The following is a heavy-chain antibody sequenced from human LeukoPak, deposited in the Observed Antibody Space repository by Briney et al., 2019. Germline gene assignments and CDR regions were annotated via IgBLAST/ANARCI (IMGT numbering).Heavy chain of an antibody. CDR3: TRLLDKDAFDI. CDR1: GFTFSGSA. J-gene: IGHJ3*02. Sequence: GGSLRLSCTASGFTFSGSAMHWVRQASGKGLEWVGRIRSKANSYATAYAASVKGRFTISRDDSKNTAYLQMNSLKTEDTAVYYCTRLLDKDAFDIWGQGTMVTVSS. V-gene: IGHV3-73*01. D-gene: IGHD1-1*01. CDR2: IRSKANSYAT.